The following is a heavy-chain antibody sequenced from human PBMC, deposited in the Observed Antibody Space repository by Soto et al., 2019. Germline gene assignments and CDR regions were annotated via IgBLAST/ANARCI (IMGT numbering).Heavy chain of an antibody. CDR2: INHSGST. Sequence: QLQLQESGPGLVKPSETLSLTCRVSDGSMNSDSSYWGWIRQPPGKVLEWIGVINHSGSTYHNLSLKGRVTMSVDASRNQFSLKLTSMPAADTAVYYCARLGGYVSVGYYYLWDSWGQGTLVTVSS. CDR3: ARLGGYVSVGYYYLWDS. CDR1: DGSMNSDSSY. D-gene: IGHD3-22*01. V-gene: IGHV4-39*01. J-gene: IGHJ4*02.